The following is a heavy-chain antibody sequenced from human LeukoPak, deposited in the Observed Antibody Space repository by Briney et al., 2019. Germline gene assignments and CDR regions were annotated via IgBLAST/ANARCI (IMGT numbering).Heavy chain of an antibody. Sequence: PSETLSLTCTVSGGSISGHYWTWIRQPPGKGLEWMGYIYYSGSTNYNPSLKSRVTISVDASKNQFSLKLRSVTAADTAVYYCASTSKGYDSRPHWYFDLWGRGTLVTVSS. D-gene: IGHD3-22*01. CDR1: GGSISGHY. CDR3: ASTSKGYDSRPHWYFDL. V-gene: IGHV4-59*11. J-gene: IGHJ2*01. CDR2: IYYSGST.